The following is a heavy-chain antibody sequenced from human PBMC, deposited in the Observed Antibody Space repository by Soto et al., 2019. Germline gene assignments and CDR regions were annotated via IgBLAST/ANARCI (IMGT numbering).Heavy chain of an antibody. V-gene: IGHV1-69*01. J-gene: IGHJ4*02. Sequence: QVQLVQSGAEVKKPGSSVSVSCKASGGTFGNHAISWVRQAPGQGLEWLGGIIPVLGVGDNAQNFQGRVTITADASTSTAYLELSTLRSEATALYYCAREAGYTYGYVFDYWGQGTLVTVSS. CDR1: GGTFGNHA. CDR3: AREAGYTYGYVFDY. D-gene: IGHD5-18*01. CDR2: IIPVLGVG.